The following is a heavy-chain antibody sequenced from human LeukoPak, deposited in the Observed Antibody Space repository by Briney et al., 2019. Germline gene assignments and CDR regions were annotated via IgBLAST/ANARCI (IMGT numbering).Heavy chain of an antibody. D-gene: IGHD3-22*01. J-gene: IGHJ4*02. CDR2: IYYSGST. CDR1: GGSISSYY. Sequence: PSETLSLTCTVSGGSISSYYWSWIRQPPGKGREWIGYIYYSGSTKYSPSLKSRVTISVDTSKSQFSLKLSSVTAADTAVYYCARSSFHSSGYFYDYWGQGTLVTVSS. CDR3: ARSSFHSSGYFYDY. V-gene: IGHV4-59*01.